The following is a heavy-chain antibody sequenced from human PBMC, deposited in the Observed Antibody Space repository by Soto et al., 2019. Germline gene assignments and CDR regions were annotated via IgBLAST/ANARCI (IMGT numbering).Heavy chain of an antibody. CDR2: IHSSGST. J-gene: IGHJ4*02. V-gene: IGHV4-4*07. CDR3: ARLAYYYDSSGYLFDY. CDR1: GASMNSYH. Sequence: SETLSLTCTVSGASMNSYHWSWIRQPAGKGLEWIGHIHSSGSTNYNPSLKSRVTISVDTSKNQFSLKLSSVTAADTAVYYCARLAYYYDSSGYLFDYWGQGTLVTVSS. D-gene: IGHD3-22*01.